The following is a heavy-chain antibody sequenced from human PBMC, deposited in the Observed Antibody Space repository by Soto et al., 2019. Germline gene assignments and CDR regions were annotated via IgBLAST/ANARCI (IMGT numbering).Heavy chain of an antibody. Sequence: SWVRQAPGQGLEWMGGIIPIFGTANYAQKFQGRVTITADESTSTAYMELSSLRSEDTAVYYCARKASYYYDSSGYPTSVYYYYGMDVWGQGTTVTVSS. J-gene: IGHJ6*02. D-gene: IGHD3-22*01. CDR2: IIPIFGTA. CDR3: ARKASYYYDSSGYPTSVYYYYGMDV. V-gene: IGHV1-69*01.